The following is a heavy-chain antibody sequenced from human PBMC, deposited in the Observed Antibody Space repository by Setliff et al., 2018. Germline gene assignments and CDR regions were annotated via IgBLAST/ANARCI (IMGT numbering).Heavy chain of an antibody. CDR1: GGTFRTDG. J-gene: IGHJ3*02. CDR2: IIPVFGTA. V-gene: IGHV1-69*13. D-gene: IGHD5-12*01. Sequence: SVKVSCKASGGTFRTDGFSWVRQAPGQGLEWMGRIIPVFGTAKYAQKFQGTVTITADESTTTAYMELRSLRTEDTAIYYCARDTRDSGFYHQRDAYDIWGQGTMVTVSS. CDR3: ARDTRDSGFYHQRDAYDI.